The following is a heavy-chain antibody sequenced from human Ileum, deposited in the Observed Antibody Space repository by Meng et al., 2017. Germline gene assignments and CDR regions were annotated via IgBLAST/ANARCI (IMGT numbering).Heavy chain of an antibody. V-gene: IGHV4-59*01. CDR1: GGSISSYY. CDR3: VRAQQFYTGPTWGYGMDV. D-gene: IGHD4-11*01. CDR2: MYNSGST. J-gene: IGHJ6*02. Sequence: GSLRLSCTVSGGSISSYYWSWIRQPPGKGLEWIGYMYNSGSTNYNPPLKRRVTISVDTSKNQFSPKLSSVTAADTAVYYCVRAQQFYTGPTWGYGMDVWGQGTTVTVSS.